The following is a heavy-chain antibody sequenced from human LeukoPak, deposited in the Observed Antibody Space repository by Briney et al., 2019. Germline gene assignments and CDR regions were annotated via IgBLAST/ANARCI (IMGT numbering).Heavy chain of an antibody. Sequence: ASVKVSYKASGYTFTGYYMHWVRQAPGQGLEWMGWINPNSGGTNYAQKFQGWVTMTRDTSVSTAYMELSRLRSDDTAVYYCARGFVVVPAAIMSGNWFDPWGQGTLVTVSS. D-gene: IGHD2-2*01. V-gene: IGHV1-2*04. CDR2: INPNSGGT. CDR1: GYTFTGYY. J-gene: IGHJ5*02. CDR3: ARGFVVVPAAIMSGNWFDP.